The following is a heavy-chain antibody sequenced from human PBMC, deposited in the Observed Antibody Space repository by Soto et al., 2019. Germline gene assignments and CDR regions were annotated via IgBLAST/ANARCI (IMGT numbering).Heavy chain of an antibody. J-gene: IGHJ5*02. Sequence: QVTLKESGPVLVKPTETLTLTCTVSGFSLSNARMGVSWIRQPPGKALEWLAHIFSNDEKSYSTSLKSRLTISKDTSKSQVVLTMTNMDPVDTATYYCARITSRYCSGGSCHLWWFDPWGQGTLVTVSS. CDR3: ARITSRYCSGGSCHLWWFDP. CDR2: IFSNDEK. V-gene: IGHV2-26*01. CDR1: GFSLSNARMG. D-gene: IGHD2-15*01.